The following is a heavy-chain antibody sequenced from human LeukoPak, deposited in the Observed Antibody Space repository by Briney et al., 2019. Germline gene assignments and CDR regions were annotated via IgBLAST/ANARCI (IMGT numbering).Heavy chain of an antibody. CDR3: AKSIWRDQWLAFDY. Sequence: GGSLRLSCAASGFTFSSYSMNWVRQAPGKGLEWVSAIWGSGGRSYYADSVKGRFTISRDNSKNTLSLQVNSLRAEDTAVYFCAKSIWRDQWLAFDYWGQGTLVTVSS. CDR2: IWGSGGRS. CDR1: GFTFSSYS. V-gene: IGHV3-23*01. J-gene: IGHJ4*02. D-gene: IGHD6-19*01.